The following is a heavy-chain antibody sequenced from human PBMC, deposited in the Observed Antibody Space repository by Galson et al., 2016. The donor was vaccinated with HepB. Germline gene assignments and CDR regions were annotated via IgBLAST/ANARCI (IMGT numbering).Heavy chain of an antibody. D-gene: IGHD6-13*01. CDR1: GGSVTSGTYY. J-gene: IGHJ6*02. CDR2: IYYSGGT. CDR3: ARGLYTSTWNGDYYAMGV. V-gene: IGHV4-61*01. Sequence: SGTLSLTCTVSGGSVTSGTYYWSWIRQPPGKGLEWIGHIYYSGGTDYSPSLKSRVTVSVDTSNNQFSLKLTSVTAADTAVYYCARGLYTSTWNGDYYAMGVWGQGTTVTVSS.